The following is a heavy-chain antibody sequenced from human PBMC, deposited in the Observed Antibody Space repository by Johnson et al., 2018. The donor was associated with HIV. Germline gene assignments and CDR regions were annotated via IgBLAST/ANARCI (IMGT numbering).Heavy chain of an antibody. CDR3: ARDPAAHRPSDAFDI. D-gene: IGHD6-6*01. CDR1: GFSFDDYG. Sequence: QVQLVESGGGVVRPGGSLRLSCAASGFSFDDYGMSWVRQAPGKGLEWVAIISYDGSHKYYADSVKGRFTISRDNSKNTLYLQMNSLRAEDTAVYYCARDPAAHRPSDAFDIWGQGTMVTVSS. J-gene: IGHJ3*02. V-gene: IGHV3-30*03. CDR2: ISYDGSHK.